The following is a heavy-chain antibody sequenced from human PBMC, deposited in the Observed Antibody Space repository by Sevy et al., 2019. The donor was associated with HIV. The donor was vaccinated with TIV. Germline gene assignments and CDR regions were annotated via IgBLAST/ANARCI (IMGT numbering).Heavy chain of an antibody. Sequence: GGSLRLSCAASGFTFSSYWMSWVRQAPGKGLEWVANIKQDGSEKYYVDSVKGRFTISRDNAKNSLYLQMNSLRAEDTAVYYCAREGAIAAAGKMDVWSQGTTVTVSS. D-gene: IGHD6-13*01. CDR1: GFTFSSYW. CDR3: AREGAIAAAGKMDV. CDR2: IKQDGSEK. J-gene: IGHJ6*02. V-gene: IGHV3-7*01.